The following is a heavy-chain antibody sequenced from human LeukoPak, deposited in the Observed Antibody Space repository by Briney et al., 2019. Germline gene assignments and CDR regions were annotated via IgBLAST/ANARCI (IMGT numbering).Heavy chain of an antibody. CDR2: IIPIFGTA. V-gene: IGHV1-69*13. CDR1: GGTFSSYA. Sequence: SVTVSCKASGGTFSSYAISWVRQAPGQGLEWMGGIIPIFGTANYAQKFQGRVTITADESTSTAYMELSSLRSEDTAVYYCARALRFSLDANWFDPWGQGTLVTVSS. J-gene: IGHJ5*02. D-gene: IGHD3-3*01. CDR3: ARALRFSLDANWFDP.